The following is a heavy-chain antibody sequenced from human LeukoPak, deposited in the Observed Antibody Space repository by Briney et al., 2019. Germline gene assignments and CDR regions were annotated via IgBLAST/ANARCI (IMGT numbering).Heavy chain of an antibody. Sequence: PSETLSLTCTVSGGSISNSNFFWAWIRRPPGKGLEWIGSIDYSGTTYYTPSLKSRLTISLDTSKNQFSLKLTSVTAADTAVHYCASLGRLATTGTEHWGQGTLVTVSS. D-gene: IGHD1-1*01. J-gene: IGHJ1*01. CDR2: IDYSGTT. V-gene: IGHV4-39*07. CDR3: ASLGRLATTGTEH. CDR1: GGSISNSNFF.